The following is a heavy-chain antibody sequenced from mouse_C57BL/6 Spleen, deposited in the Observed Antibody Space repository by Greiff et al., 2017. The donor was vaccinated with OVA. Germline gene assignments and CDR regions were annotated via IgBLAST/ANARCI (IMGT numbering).Heavy chain of an antibody. Sequence: VQLQESGAELARPGASVKMSCKASGYTFTSYTMHWVKQRPGQGLEWIGYINPSSGYTKYNQKFKDKATLTADKSSSTAYMQLSSLTSEDSAVYYCARNYYGSSPNYFDYWGQGTTLTVSS. CDR1: GYTFTSYT. CDR3: ARNYYGSSPNYFDY. CDR2: INPSSGYT. J-gene: IGHJ2*01. V-gene: IGHV1-4*01. D-gene: IGHD1-1*01.